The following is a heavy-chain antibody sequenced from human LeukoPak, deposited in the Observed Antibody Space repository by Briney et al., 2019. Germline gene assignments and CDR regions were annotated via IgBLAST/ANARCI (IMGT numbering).Heavy chain of an antibody. CDR1: GFTVSSNY. J-gene: IGHJ3*02. CDR2: IYSGGST. Sequence: PGGSLRLSCAASGFTVSSNYMSWVRQAPGKGLEWVSVIYSGGSTYYADSVKGRFTISRDNSKNTLYLQMNSLRAEDTAVYYCARDGLNWGELYPGIDIWGQGTMVTVSS. V-gene: IGHV3-53*01. CDR3: ARDGLNWGELYPGIDI. D-gene: IGHD7-27*01.